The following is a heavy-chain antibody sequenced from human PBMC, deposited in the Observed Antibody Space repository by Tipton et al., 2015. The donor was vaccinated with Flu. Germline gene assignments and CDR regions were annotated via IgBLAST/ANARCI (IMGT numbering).Heavy chain of an antibody. CDR2: IYSSGST. CDR1: GDSISSYY. CDR3: ARRGRTVRDAFDI. Sequence: TLSLTCTVSGDSISSYYWNWIRQPPGKRLEWIGYIYSSGSTNYNPSLKSRVTISPDTSKNQFSLRLTSVTAADTAVYYCARRGRTVRDAFDIWGQGTMVTVSS. J-gene: IGHJ3*02. D-gene: IGHD3-10*01. V-gene: IGHV4-4*08.